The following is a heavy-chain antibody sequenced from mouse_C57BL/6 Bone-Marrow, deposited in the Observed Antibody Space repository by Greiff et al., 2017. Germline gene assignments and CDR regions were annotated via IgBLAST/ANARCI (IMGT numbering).Heavy chain of an antibody. CDR2: ISSGGSYT. CDR1: GFTFSSYG. CDR3: ARQFSYSNYDYFDY. J-gene: IGHJ2*01. Sequence: DVQLVESGGDLVKPGGSLKLSCAASGFTFSSYGMSWVRQTPDKRLEWVATISSGGSYTYYPDSVKGRFTISRDNAKNTLYLQMSSLKSEDTAMYYWARQFSYSNYDYFDYWGQGTTLTVTA. V-gene: IGHV5-6*01. D-gene: IGHD2-5*01.